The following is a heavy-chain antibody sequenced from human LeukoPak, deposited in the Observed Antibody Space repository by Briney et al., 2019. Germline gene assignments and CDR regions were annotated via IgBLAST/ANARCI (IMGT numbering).Heavy chain of an antibody. Sequence: GGSLRLSCEASGFTSFNFPMNWVRKAPGKGLEWVSRIRSDGTITYADSVKGRFTISRDDAKTSVYLQMNSLRDEDTAIYYCARDNIWAFDIWGQGTMVTVSS. CDR2: IRSDGTI. D-gene: IGHD2/OR15-2a*01. CDR1: GFTSFNFP. J-gene: IGHJ3*02. CDR3: ARDNIWAFDI. V-gene: IGHV3-69-1*01.